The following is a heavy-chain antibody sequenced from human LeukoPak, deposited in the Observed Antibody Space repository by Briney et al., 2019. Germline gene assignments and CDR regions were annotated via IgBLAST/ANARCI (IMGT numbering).Heavy chain of an antibody. Sequence: PSETLSLTCTVSGGSISSGGYYWSWIRQHSGKGLEWIGYIYYSGSTYYNPSLKSRVTISEDTSKNQFSLKLSSVTAADTAVYYCARLPARGGKTYYFDYWGQGTLVTVSS. J-gene: IGHJ4*02. CDR3: ARLPARGGKTYYFDY. CDR1: GGSISSGGYY. D-gene: IGHD3-16*01. V-gene: IGHV4-31*03. CDR2: IYYSGST.